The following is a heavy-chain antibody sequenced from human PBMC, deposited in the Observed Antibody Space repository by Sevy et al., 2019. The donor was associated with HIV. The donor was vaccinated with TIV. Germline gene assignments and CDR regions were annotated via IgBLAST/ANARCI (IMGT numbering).Heavy chain of an antibody. CDR1: GYTFTGYY. J-gene: IGHJ4*02. V-gene: IGHV1-2*06. CDR2: INPNSGGT. CDR3: ARDLNYGSGSLDY. Sequence: ALVKVSCKASGYTFTGYYMHWVRQAPGQGLEWMGRINPNSGGTNYAQKFQGRVTMTRDTSISTAYMELSRLRSDDTAVYYCARDLNYGSGSLDYWGQGTLVTVSS. D-gene: IGHD3-10*01.